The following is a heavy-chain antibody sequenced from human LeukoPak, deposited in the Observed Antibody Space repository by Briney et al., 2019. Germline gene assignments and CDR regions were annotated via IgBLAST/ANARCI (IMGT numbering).Heavy chain of an antibody. V-gene: IGHV3-21*01. CDR2: ISSSSSYI. Sequence: GGSLRLSCAASGLTFSSYSMNWVRQAPGKGLEWVSSISSSSSYIYYADSVKGRFTISRDNAKNSLYLQMNSLRAEDTAVYYCARGTTGIAVAEFDYWGQGTLVTVSS. CDR3: ARGTTGIAVAEFDY. D-gene: IGHD6-19*01. CDR1: GLTFSSYS. J-gene: IGHJ4*02.